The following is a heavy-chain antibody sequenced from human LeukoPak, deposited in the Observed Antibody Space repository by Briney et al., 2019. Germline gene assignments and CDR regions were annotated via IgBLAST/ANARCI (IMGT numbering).Heavy chain of an antibody. D-gene: IGHD2-2*02. V-gene: IGHV3-23*01. CDR3: AKHGCTTTTCYTNY. Sequence: GGSLRLSCAASGFTFSDYAMSWLRQLPGKGLEWVSAISGGDNRIYYADSVKGRFTISRDNSKSTLHLQMKSLRVEDTAVYYCAKHGCTTTTCYTNYWGQGTLVTVSS. CDR1: GFTFSDYA. J-gene: IGHJ4*02. CDR2: ISGGDNRI.